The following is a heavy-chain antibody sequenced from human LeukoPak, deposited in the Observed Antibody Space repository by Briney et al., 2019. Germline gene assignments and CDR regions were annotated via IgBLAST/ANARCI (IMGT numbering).Heavy chain of an antibody. D-gene: IGHD2-15*01. CDR1: GFTFSSYG. CDR2: ISYDGSNK. V-gene: IGHV3-30*18. CDR3: AKERVAGDFQH. Sequence: GGSLRLSCAASGFTFSSYGMHWVRQAPGKGLEWVAVISYDGSNKYYADSVKGRFTISRDNSKNTLYLQMNSLRAEDTAVYYCAKERVAGDFQHWGQGTLVTVSS. J-gene: IGHJ1*01.